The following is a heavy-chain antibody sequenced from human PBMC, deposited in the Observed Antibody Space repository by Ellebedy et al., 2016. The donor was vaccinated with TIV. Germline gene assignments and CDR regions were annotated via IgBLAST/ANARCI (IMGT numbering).Heavy chain of an antibody. V-gene: IGHV1-18*01. CDR3: ARVAGRYWFDP. CDR1: GYTFTSYG. D-gene: IGHD3-9*01. CDR2: ISFYHGNT. J-gene: IGHJ5*02. Sequence: AASVKVSCKATGYTFTSYGNSWVRQAPGQGLEWMGWISFYHGNTNYAQKLQGRVTMTTDTSTSTAYMELRSLRSDDTAVYYCARVAGRYWFDPWGQGTLVTVSS.